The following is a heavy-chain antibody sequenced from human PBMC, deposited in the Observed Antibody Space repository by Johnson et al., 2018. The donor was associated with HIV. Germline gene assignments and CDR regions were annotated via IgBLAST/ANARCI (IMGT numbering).Heavy chain of an antibody. Sequence: QVQLVESGGGAVQPGGSLRLSCAASGFSFSAYGMHWVRQAPGKGLEWVAFIRYDGSSNFYPDSVKGRFTISRDNSKNTLYLQMNSLRAEDTAVYYCAKDDQNYYGSGSYYDAFDIWGQGTMVTVSS. CDR1: GFSFSAYG. J-gene: IGHJ3*02. V-gene: IGHV3-30*02. D-gene: IGHD3-10*01. CDR3: AKDDQNYYGSGSYYDAFDI. CDR2: IRYDGSSN.